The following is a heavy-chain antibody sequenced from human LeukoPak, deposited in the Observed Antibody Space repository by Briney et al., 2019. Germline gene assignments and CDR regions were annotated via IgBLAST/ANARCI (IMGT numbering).Heavy chain of an antibody. D-gene: IGHD1-26*01. CDR3: ARRYYDAFDI. J-gene: IGHJ3*02. V-gene: IGHV4-59*01. CDR1: GGSISSYY. CDR2: IYYSGST. Sequence: SVTLSLTCTVSGGSISSYYWSWIRQPPGKGLEWIGYIYYSGSTNYNPSLKSRVTISVDTSKNQFSLKLSSVTAADTAVYYCARRYYDAFDIWGQGTMVTVSS.